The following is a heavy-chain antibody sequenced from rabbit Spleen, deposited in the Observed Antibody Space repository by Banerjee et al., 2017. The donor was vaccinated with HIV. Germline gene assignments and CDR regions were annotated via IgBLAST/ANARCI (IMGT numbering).Heavy chain of an antibody. J-gene: IGHJ4*01. CDR3: ARDAGTGDYIDVYFDL. D-gene: IGHD8-1*01. V-gene: IGHV1S45*01. Sequence: QEQLVEYGGDLVQPEGSLTLTCKASGFSFSNKAVMCWVRQAPGKGLEWIGCIYTGNGKTYYASWAKGRFTISKSSSTTVTLQMTSLTAADTATYFCARDAGTGDYIDVYFDLWGPGTLVTVS. CDR2: IYTGNGKT. CDR1: GFSFSNKAV.